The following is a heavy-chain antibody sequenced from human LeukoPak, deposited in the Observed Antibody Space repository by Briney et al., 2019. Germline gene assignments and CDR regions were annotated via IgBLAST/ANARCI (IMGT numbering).Heavy chain of an antibody. D-gene: IGHD2-2*01. CDR3: ARHSVGCSSTSCPFDY. V-gene: IGHV4-39*01. Sequence: SETLSLTCTVSGGSISSSSYYWGWIRQPPGKGLEWIGSIYYSGSTYYNPSLKSRVTISVDTSKNQFSLKLSTVTAADTAVYYCARHSVGCSSTSCPFDYWGQGTLVTVSS. J-gene: IGHJ4*02. CDR1: GGSISSSSYY. CDR2: IYYSGST.